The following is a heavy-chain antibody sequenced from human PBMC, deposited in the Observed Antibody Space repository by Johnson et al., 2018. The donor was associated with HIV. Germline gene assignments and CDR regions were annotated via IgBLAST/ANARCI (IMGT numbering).Heavy chain of an antibody. CDR2: ISSDGSNK. CDR1: KFTFNNYA. J-gene: IGHJ3*02. V-gene: IGHV3-30*04. CDR3: ATIDAFDI. Sequence: QVQLVESGGGLVKPGGSLRLSCAASKFTFNNYAIHWVRQAPGKGLEWVAVISSDGSNKYYADSVKGRFTISRDNSKNTLYLQMNSLRSDDTAVYYCATIDAFDIWGQGTMVTVSS.